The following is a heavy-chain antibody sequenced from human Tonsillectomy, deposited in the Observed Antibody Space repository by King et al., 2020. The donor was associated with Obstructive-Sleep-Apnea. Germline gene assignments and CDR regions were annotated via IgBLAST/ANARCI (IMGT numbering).Heavy chain of an antibody. J-gene: IGHJ4*02. CDR3: AREFSEGGSYYFDY. D-gene: IGHD1-26*01. CDR1: GFTFSSYW. CDR2: IKQDGSEK. Sequence: VQLVESGGGLVQPGGSLRLSCAASGFTFSSYWMSWVRQAPGKGLEWVANIKQDGSEKYYVDSVKGRFTISRDNAKNSLYLQMNSLRAEDTAVYYCAREFSEGGSYYFDYWGQGTLVTVSS. V-gene: IGHV3-7*03.